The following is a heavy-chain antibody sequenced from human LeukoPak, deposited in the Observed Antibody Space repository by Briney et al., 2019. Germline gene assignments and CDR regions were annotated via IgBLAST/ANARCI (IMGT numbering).Heavy chain of an antibody. V-gene: IGHV3-30*02. CDR3: ARDAHLIAVAGIDY. D-gene: IGHD6-19*01. CDR2: IRYDGSNK. CDR1: GFTFSSYG. Sequence: GGSLRLSCAASGFTFSSYGMHWVRQAPGKGLEWVAFIRYDGSNKYYADSVKGRFTISRDNSKNTLYLQMNSLRAEDTAVYYCARDAHLIAVAGIDYWGQGTLVTVSS. J-gene: IGHJ4*02.